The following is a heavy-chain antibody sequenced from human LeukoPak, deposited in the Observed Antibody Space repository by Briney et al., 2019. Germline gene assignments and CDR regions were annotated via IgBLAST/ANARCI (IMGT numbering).Heavy chain of an antibody. CDR2: INSDGSST. J-gene: IGHJ4*02. CDR1: GFTFSRYW. CDR3: ARVDCSGGSCYFDY. Sequence: GGSLRLSCAASGFTFSRYWLHWVRQTPGKGLVWVSRINSDGSSTRYADSVKGRFTISRDNAKNTLDLQMSSLRAEDTAVYYCARVDCSGGSCYFDYWGQGTLVTVSS. D-gene: IGHD2-15*01. V-gene: IGHV3-74*01.